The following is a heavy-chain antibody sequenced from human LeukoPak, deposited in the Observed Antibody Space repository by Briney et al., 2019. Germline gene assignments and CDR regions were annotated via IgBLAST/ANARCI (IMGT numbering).Heavy chain of an antibody. CDR1: GFTVSSNY. D-gene: IGHD3-10*01. V-gene: IGHV3-53*01. CDR3: ARAGRGMVRDYYYYGMDV. Sequence: GGSLRLSCAASGFTVSSNYMSWVRQAPGKGLEWVSVIYSGGSTYCADSVKGRFTISRDNSKNTLYLQMNSLRAEDTAVYYCARAGRGMVRDYYYYGMDVWGQGTTVTVSS. J-gene: IGHJ6*02. CDR2: IYSGGST.